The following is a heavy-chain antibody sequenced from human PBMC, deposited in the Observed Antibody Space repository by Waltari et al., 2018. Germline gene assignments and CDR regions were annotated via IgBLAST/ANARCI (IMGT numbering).Heavy chain of an antibody. J-gene: IGHJ3*02. Sequence: QLQLVQSGAEVKKPGASVKVSCKASGYPLHRYDMNWVRQATGQGLEWMGWMNPNSGSTGYAQKFQGRVTMTRDTSISTAYMELSSLTSEDTAVYYCAMGNGAVIKDSFDTWGQGTMVTVSS. D-gene: IGHD3-10*01. V-gene: IGHV1-8*01. CDR1: GYPLHRYD. CDR3: AMGNGAVIKDSFDT. CDR2: MNPNSGST.